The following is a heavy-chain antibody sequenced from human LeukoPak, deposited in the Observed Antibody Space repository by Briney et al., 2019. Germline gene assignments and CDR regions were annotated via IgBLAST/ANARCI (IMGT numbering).Heavy chain of an antibody. CDR2: IIPILGIA. J-gene: IGHJ4*02. Sequence: SVKVSCKASGGTFSSYAISWVRQAPGQGLEWMGRIIPILGIANYAQKFQGRVTMTEDTSTDTAYMELSSLRSEDTAVYYCATNPSIAVAPFDYWGQGTLVTVSS. D-gene: IGHD6-19*01. V-gene: IGHV1-69*04. CDR3: ATNPSIAVAPFDY. CDR1: GGTFSSYA.